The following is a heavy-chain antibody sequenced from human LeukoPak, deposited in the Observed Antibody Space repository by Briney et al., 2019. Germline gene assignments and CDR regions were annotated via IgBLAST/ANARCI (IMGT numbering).Heavy chain of an antibody. CDR2: IRYDGSNK. J-gene: IGHJ3*02. V-gene: IGHV3-30*02. Sequence: GGSLRLSCAASGFTFSSYGMHWVRQAPGKGLEWVAFIRYDGSNKYYADSMKGRFTISRDNSKNTLYLQMNSLRAEDTAVYYCAKDRSYCSSTSCFRAFDIWGQGTMVTVSS. CDR3: AKDRSYCSSTSCFRAFDI. CDR1: GFTFSSYG. D-gene: IGHD2-2*01.